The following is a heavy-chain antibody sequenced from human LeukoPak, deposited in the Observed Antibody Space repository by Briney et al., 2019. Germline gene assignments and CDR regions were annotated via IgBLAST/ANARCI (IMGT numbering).Heavy chain of an antibody. CDR3: AKDMEMGIQLWSNFDY. D-gene: IGHD5-18*01. Sequence: GGSLRLSCAASGFTFSSYAMSWVRQAPGKGLEWVSAISGSGGSTYYADSVKGRFTISRDNSKNTLYLQMNSLRAEDTAVYYCAKDMEMGIQLWSNFDYWGQGTLVTVSS. CDR1: GFTFSSYA. CDR2: ISGSGGST. V-gene: IGHV3-23*01. J-gene: IGHJ4*02.